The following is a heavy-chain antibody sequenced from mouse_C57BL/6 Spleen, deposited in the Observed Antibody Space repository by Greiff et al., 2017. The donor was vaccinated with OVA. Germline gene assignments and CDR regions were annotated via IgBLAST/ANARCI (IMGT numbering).Heavy chain of an antibody. CDR1: GFTIKDDY. CDR2: IDPENGDT. J-gene: IGHJ4*01. Sequence: VQLQQSGAELVRPGASVKLSCTASGFTIKDDYMHWVKQRPEQGLEWIGWIDPENGDTEYDSKVQGKATITADTSSNTAYLQLSSLTSEYTAVYYCTTTWYAMDYWGQGTSVTVSS. CDR3: TTTWYAMDY. V-gene: IGHV14-4*01.